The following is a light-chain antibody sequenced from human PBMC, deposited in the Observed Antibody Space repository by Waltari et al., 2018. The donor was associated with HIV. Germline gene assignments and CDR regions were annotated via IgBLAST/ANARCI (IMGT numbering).Light chain of an antibody. V-gene: IGLV1-47*01. J-gene: IGLJ3*02. CDR2: TNS. CDR3: AVWDESLTGRV. CDR1: NFNIGRNL. Sequence: QSVLTQPPSASGTPGQRVTIPCSGSNFNIGRNLVHWYQQYPGSTPKLLISTNSQRPSGVPDRFSGSKSGTSASLAISGLRSEDEADYYCAVWDESLTGRVFGGGTKLTVL.